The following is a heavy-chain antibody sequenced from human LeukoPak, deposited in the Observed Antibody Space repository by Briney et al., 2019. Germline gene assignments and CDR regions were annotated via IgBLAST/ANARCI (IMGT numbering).Heavy chain of an antibody. V-gene: IGHV3-23*01. CDR3: AKDRNTMIVVDPYDAFDI. D-gene: IGHD3-22*01. CDR1: GFTFSSYA. CDR2: ISGSGGST. J-gene: IGHJ3*02. Sequence: PGGSLRLSCAASGFTFSSYAMSWVRQASGKGLEWVSAISGSGGSTYYADSVKGRFTISRDNSKNTLYLQMNSLRAEDTAVYYCAKDRNTMIVVDPYDAFDIWGQGTMVTVSS.